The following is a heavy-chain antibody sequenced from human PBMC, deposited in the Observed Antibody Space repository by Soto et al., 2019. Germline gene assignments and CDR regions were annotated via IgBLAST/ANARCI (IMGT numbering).Heavy chain of an antibody. V-gene: IGHV3-33*01. CDR1: GFTFSSYG. CDR2: IWYDGSNK. D-gene: IGHD3-22*01. J-gene: IGHJ4*02. CDR3: ARDYYDSSRYPSFDY. Sequence: GGSLRLSCAASGFTFSSYGMHWVRQAPGKGLEWVAVIWYDGSNKYYADSVKGRFTISRDNSKNTLYLQMNSLRAEDTAVYYCARDYYDSSRYPSFDYWGQGTLVTVSS.